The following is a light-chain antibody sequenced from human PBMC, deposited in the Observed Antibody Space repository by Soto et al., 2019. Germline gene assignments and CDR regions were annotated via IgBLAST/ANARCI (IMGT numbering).Light chain of an antibody. CDR2: DIS. CDR3: QHRNNWPPTFT. J-gene: IGKJ3*01. CDR1: QSVSRY. V-gene: IGKV3-11*01. Sequence: EIVLTQSPATLSLSPGERATLSCRASQSVSRYLAWYQQKPGQAPRLLIYDISNMATGIPARFSGSGSGTGFTLTISSLEAEAFAVYYCQHRNNWPPTFTFGPGTKVEIK.